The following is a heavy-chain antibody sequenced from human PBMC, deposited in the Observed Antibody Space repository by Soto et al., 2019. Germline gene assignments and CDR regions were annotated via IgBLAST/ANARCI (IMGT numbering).Heavy chain of an antibody. V-gene: IGHV3-30*04. J-gene: IGHJ3*02. CDR2: ISYDGSNK. D-gene: IGHD3-3*01. Sequence: GGSLRLSCAASGFTFSSYAMHWVRQAPGKGLEWVAVISYDGSNKYYVDSVKGRFTISRDNSKNTLYLQMNSLRAEDTAVYYCVRPGDGEWLLYAFDIWGQGTMVTVSS. CDR1: GFTFSSYA. CDR3: VRPGDGEWLLYAFDI.